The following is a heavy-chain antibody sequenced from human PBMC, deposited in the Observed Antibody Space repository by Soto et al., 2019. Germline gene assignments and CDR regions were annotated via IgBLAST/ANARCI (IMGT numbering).Heavy chain of an antibody. CDR2: LWYDGSSE. V-gene: IGHV3-33*01. J-gene: IGHJ3*02. CDR1: GFSFSFSG. CDR3: SRGLTRVAGGAVEI. Sequence: QVHLVESGGGVVQPGRSLRLSCAASGFSFSFSGIHWVRHAPGKGLEWVAGLWYDGSSENYADSVKGRFTISRHNSKNTLHLQSDSLRVEDTAMYYCSRGLTRVAGGAVEIWGQGTMVIVSS. D-gene: IGHD3-16*01.